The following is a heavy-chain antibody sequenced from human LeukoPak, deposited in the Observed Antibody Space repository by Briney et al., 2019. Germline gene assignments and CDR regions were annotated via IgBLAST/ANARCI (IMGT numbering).Heavy chain of an antibody. CDR3: AKDRSLAVAGYFDY. V-gene: IGHV3-30*18. CDR2: ISYDGSNK. Sequence: PGGSLRLSCAASGFTFSSYGMHWVRQAPGKGLEWVAVISYDGSNKYYADSVKGRFTISRDNSKNTLYLQMNSLRAEDTAVYYFAKDRSLAVAGYFDYWGQGTLVTVSS. J-gene: IGHJ4*02. D-gene: IGHD6-19*01. CDR1: GFTFSSYG.